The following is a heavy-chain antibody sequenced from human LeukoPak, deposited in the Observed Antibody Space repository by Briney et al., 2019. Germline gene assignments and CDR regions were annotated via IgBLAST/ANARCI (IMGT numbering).Heavy chain of an antibody. CDR3: AKAGFGSGALVDS. CDR1: GFTFSDYA. CDR2: IFAVGGST. V-gene: IGHV3-23*01. D-gene: IGHD6-19*01. Sequence: GGSLRLSCAASGFTFSDYAMSWGREAPGKGLEWVSLIFAVGGSTYYADSVKGRFTISRDNSKNTLYLQMNSLRAEDTAVYYCAKAGFGSGALVDSWGQGTLVTVSS. J-gene: IGHJ4*02.